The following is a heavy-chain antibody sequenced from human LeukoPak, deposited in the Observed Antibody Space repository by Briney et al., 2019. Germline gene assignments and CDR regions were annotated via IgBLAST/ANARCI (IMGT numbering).Heavy chain of an antibody. V-gene: IGHV4-4*07. CDR2: IYASGKT. Sequence: SETLSLTCTVSGGSISTYFWSWIRQPAGKGLEWIGRIYASGKTNYNPSLKSRVTMSVDTPKNQFPLKMSSVTAADTAVYYCARDLGYYDSSGYSDYWGQGTLVTVSS. CDR3: ARDLGYYDSSGYSDY. J-gene: IGHJ4*02. CDR1: GGSISTYF. D-gene: IGHD3-22*01.